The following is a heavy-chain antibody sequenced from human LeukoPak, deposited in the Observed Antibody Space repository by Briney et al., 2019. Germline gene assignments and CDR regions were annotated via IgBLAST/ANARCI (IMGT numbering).Heavy chain of an antibody. D-gene: IGHD3-10*01. CDR2: ISSSSSYI. J-gene: IGHJ5*02. CDR1: GFTFSSYS. V-gene: IGHV3-21*04. CDR3: AKEMVRGVITYNWFGP. Sequence: GGSLRLSCAASGFTFSSYSMNWVRQAPGKGLEWVSSISSSSSYIYYADSVKGRFTISRDNAKNSLYLQMNSLRAEDTAVYYCAKEMVRGVITYNWFGPWGQGTLVTVSS.